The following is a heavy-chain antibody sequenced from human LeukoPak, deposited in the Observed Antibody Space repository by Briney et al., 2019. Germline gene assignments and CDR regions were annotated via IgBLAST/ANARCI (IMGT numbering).Heavy chain of an antibody. CDR2: ISPSGGST. J-gene: IGHJ5*02. V-gene: IGHV1-46*01. CDR3: ARSLRMDNWFDP. D-gene: IGHD2-2*03. CDR1: GYTFTSYY. Sequence: ASVKVSCKASGYTFTSYYMHWVRQAPGQGLEWMGIISPSGGSTSYAQKFQGRVTMTRDTSTSTVYMELSSLRSEDTAVYYCARSLRMDNWFDPWGQGTLVTVSS.